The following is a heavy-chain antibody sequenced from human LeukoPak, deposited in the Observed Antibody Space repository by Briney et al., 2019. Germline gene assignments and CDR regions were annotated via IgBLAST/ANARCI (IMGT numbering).Heavy chain of an antibody. V-gene: IGHV3-23*01. CDR2: ISGSGDST. Sequence: GGSLRLSCAASGFTFSNYWMMWVRQAPGKGLEWVSGISGSGDSTYYGDSVQGRFTISRDNSKNTLYLQMNTLRAEDTAVYFCAKEKQRNFDYWGQGTLVTVSS. CDR1: GFTFSNYW. CDR3: AKEKQRNFDY. J-gene: IGHJ4*02.